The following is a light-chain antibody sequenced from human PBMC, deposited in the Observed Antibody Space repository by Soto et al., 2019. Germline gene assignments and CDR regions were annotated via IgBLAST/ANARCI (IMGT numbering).Light chain of an antibody. V-gene: IGKV1-5*03. Sequence: DIQMTQSPSTLSASVGDRVTITCRASQSISSWLAWYQRKPGKAPKLLIYLASSLESGVPSRFSGSGSGTEFTLTISSLQPDDFATYYCQQYDSYSRTFGQGTKVDIK. J-gene: IGKJ2*01. CDR3: QQYDSYSRT. CDR1: QSISSW. CDR2: LAS.